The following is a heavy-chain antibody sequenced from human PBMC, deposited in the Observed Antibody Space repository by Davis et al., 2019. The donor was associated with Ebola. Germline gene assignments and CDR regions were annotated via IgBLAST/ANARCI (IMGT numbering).Heavy chain of an antibody. CDR2: IYYSGST. D-gene: IGHD5-24*01. V-gene: IGHV4-59*08. CDR3: ARLCGGYNRPYWYFDL. Sequence: PSETLSLTCTVSGGSISSYYWSWIRQPPGKGLEWIGYIYYSGSTNYNPSLKSRVTISVDTSKNQFSLKLSSVTAADTAVYYCARLCGGYNRPYWYFDLWGRGTLVTVSS. CDR1: GGSISSYY. J-gene: IGHJ2*01.